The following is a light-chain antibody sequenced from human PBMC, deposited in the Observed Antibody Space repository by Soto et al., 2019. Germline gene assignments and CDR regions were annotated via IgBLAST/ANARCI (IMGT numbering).Light chain of an antibody. Sequence: QSVLTQPASVSGSPGQSITISCTGTSSDFGGFNHVSWYQHHPGKAPKLIIYEVTYRPSGVSNRFSGSKSGYTASLTISGLQAEDEADYYCSSYTRSSTLVFGGGTKVTVL. V-gene: IGLV2-14*01. CDR3: SSYTRSSTLV. J-gene: IGLJ2*01. CDR2: EVT. CDR1: SSDFGGFNH.